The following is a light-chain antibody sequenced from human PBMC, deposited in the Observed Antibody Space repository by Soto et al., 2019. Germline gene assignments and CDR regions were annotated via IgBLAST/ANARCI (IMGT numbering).Light chain of an antibody. CDR1: QSVSTN. CDR3: QQYGDLPPT. V-gene: IGKV3-20*01. CDR2: GAS. Sequence: MTQSPATLSLCPGERATLACRASQSVSTNLAWYQQRPGQAPRLLIYGASSRAAGIPDRFSGSGSGTDFTLTISRLEPEDFVVYHCQQYGDLPPTFGQGTMVDIK. J-gene: IGKJ1*01.